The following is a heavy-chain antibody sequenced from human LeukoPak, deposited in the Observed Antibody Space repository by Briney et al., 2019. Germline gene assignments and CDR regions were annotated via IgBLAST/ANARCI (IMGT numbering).Heavy chain of an antibody. J-gene: IGHJ4*02. CDR3: ARDPTAVSNQPQYYFDF. V-gene: IGHV3-30*04. Sequence: GGSLRLSCAASGFTFSSYAMSWVRQAPGKGLEWVAVISYSGGDNKYYADSVNGRFTISRDNSKNTLFLQMNSLRPEDTAVYYCARDPTAVSNQPQYYFDFWGQGTLVTVSS. CDR1: GFTFSSYA. CDR2: ISYSGGDNK. D-gene: IGHD4-17*01.